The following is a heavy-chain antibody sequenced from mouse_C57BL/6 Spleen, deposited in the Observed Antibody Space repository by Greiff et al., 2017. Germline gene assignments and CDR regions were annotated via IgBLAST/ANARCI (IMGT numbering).Heavy chain of an antibody. CDR1: GYTFTDYY. CDR2: INPNNGGT. D-gene: IGHD2-3*01. J-gene: IGHJ1*03. Sequence: EVKLQQSGPELVKPGASVKISCKASGYTFTDYYMNWVKQSHGKSLEWIGDINPNNGGTSYNQKFKGKATLTVDKSSSTAYMELRSLTSEDSAVYYCARTDDGYYPWYFDVWGTGTTVTVSS. CDR3: ARTDDGYYPWYFDV. V-gene: IGHV1-26*01.